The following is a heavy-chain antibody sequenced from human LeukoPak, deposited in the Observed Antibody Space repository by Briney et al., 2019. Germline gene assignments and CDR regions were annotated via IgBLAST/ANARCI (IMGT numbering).Heavy chain of an antibody. J-gene: IGHJ6*02. CDR2: IGYDGSKK. Sequence: GGSLRLSCAASGFTFSSFGMHWVRQAPGKGLEWVAVIGYDGSKKYYADSVKGRFTISRDNSKNTLYLQMNALRAEDTAVYYCARVANITTFGMDVWGPGTTVTVSS. V-gene: IGHV3-33*01. CDR1: GFTFSSFG. D-gene: IGHD3-9*01. CDR3: ARVANITTFGMDV.